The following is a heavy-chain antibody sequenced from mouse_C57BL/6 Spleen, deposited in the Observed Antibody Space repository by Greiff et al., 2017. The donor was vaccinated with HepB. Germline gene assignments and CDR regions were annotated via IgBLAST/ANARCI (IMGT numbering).Heavy chain of an antibody. CDR2: IDPENGDT. CDR3: TTGVYGSSYDAY. V-gene: IGHV14-4*01. Sequence: EVQPQQSGAELVRPGASVKLSCTASGFNIKDDYMHWVKQRPEQGLEWIGWIDPENGDTEYASKFQGKATITADTSSNTAYLQLSSLTSEDTAVYYCTTGVYGSSYDAYWGQGTLVTVSA. CDR1: GFNIKDDY. D-gene: IGHD1-1*01. J-gene: IGHJ3*01.